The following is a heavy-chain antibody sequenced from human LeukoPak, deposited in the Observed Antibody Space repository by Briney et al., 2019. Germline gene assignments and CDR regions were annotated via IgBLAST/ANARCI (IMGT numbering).Heavy chain of an antibody. CDR3: ATELGGSGSYFSSAADY. V-gene: IGHV3-66*01. CDR1: GFTVSSNY. J-gene: IGHJ4*02. D-gene: IGHD1-26*01. CDR2: IYSGGST. Sequence: PGGSLRLSCAASGFTVSSNYMSWVRQAPGRGLEWVSVIYSGGSTYYADSVKGRFTISRDNSKNTLYLQMNSLRAEDTAVYYCATELGGSGSYFSSAADYWGQGTLVTVSS.